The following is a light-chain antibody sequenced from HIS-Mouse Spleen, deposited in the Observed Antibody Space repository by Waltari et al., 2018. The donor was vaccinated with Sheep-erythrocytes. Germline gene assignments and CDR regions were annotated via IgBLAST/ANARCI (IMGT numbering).Light chain of an antibody. CDR3: CSYAGSYNHV. J-gene: IGLJ1*01. CDR1: SSDVGGYNY. V-gene: IGLV2-11*01. CDR2: DVS. Sequence: QSALTQPRSVSGSPGQSVTISCTGTSSDVGGYNYFSWYQQHPRKAPKLMIYDVSKRPSGVPDRFSGSKSGNTASLTISGLQAEDEADYYCCSYAGSYNHVFATGTKVTVL.